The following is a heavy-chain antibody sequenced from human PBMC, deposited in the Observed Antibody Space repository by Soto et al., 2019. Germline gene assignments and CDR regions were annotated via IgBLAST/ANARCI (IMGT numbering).Heavy chain of an antibody. D-gene: IGHD2-21*02. J-gene: IGHJ4*02. V-gene: IGHV3-30*18. CDR3: AKLVVTATPRYYFDY. Sequence: GGSLRLSCAASGFTFSSYGMHWVRQAPGKGLEWVAVISYDGSNKYYADSVKGRFTISRDNSKNTLYLQMNSLRAEDTAVYYCAKLVVTATPRYYFDYWGQGTLVTVSS. CDR2: ISYDGSNK. CDR1: GFTFSSYG.